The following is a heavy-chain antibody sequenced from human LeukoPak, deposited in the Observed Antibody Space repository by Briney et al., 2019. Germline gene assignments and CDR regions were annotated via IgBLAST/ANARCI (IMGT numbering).Heavy chain of an antibody. D-gene: IGHD3-10*01. V-gene: IGHV3-53*01. J-gene: IGHJ6*03. CDR3: ASSRPFGVWGYYMDV. CDR1: GFTVSSNS. CDR2: IYSDNT. Sequence: PGGSLRLSCTVSGFTVSSNSMSWVRQAPGKGLEWVSFIYSDNTHYSDSVKGRFTISRDNAKNTLYLQMNSLRAEDTAVYYCASSRPFGVWGYYMDVWGKGTTVTVSS.